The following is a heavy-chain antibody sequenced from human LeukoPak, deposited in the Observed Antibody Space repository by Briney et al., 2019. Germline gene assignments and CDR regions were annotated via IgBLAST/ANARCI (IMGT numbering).Heavy chain of an antibody. CDR2: ISAYNGNT. V-gene: IGHV1-18*01. D-gene: IGHD6-13*01. J-gene: IGHJ5*02. CDR3: ARTRQYSSSWYCWFDP. CDR1: GYTFTSYG. Sequence: GALVKVSCKASGYTFTSYGISWVRQAPGQGLEWMGWISAYNGNTNYAQKLQGRVTMTTDTSTSTAYMELRSLRSDDTAVYYCARTRQYSSSWYCWFDPWGQGTLVTVSS.